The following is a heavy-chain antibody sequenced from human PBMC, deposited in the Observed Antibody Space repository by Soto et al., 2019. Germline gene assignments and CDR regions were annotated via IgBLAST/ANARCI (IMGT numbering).Heavy chain of an antibody. CDR1: GFTFSTYS. Sequence: GGSLRLSCAASGFTFSTYSINWVRQAPGKGLKWVSSISSRSDIYYADSVKGRFTISRDNAKNSVSLQMNSLRAEDTAVYYCAREYTAWPLAYGLDVWGQGTTVTVSS. J-gene: IGHJ6*02. D-gene: IGHD2-2*02. V-gene: IGHV3-21*01. CDR3: AREYTAWPLAYGLDV. CDR2: ISSRSDI.